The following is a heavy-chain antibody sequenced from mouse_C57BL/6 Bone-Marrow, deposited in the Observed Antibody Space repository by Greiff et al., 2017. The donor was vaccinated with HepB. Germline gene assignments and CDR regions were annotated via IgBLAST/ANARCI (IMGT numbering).Heavy chain of an antibody. J-gene: IGHJ1*03. Sequence: EVKLVESGGGLVKPGGSLKLSCAASGFTFSSYAMSWVRQTPEKRLEWVATISDGGSYTYYPDNVKGRFTISRDNAKNNLYLQMSHLKSDDTAMYYCARGGPTIVTTWYFDVWGTGTTVTVSS. V-gene: IGHV5-4*03. D-gene: IGHD2-5*01. CDR2: ISDGGSYT. CDR3: ARGGPTIVTTWYFDV. CDR1: GFTFSSYA.